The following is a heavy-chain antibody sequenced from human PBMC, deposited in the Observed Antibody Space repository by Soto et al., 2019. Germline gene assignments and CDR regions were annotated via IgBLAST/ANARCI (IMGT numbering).Heavy chain of an antibody. J-gene: IGHJ4*02. V-gene: IGHV3-23*01. CDR3: AKEVSLGSTVDLGY. D-gene: IGHD7-27*01. CDR1: GFTFSTFA. Sequence: GGSLRLSCAASGFTFSTFAMSWVRQSPGKGLEWVSTISGSGGSTYYADAVKGRFTISRDNSMGTLYLQMKSLRVEDTAIYYCAKEVSLGSTVDLGYWGQGALVTVSS. CDR2: ISGSGGST.